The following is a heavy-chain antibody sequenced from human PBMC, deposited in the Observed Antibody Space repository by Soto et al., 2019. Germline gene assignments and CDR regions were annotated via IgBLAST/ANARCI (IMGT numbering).Heavy chain of an antibody. CDR2: INHSGST. V-gene: IGHV4-34*01. D-gene: IGHD2-15*01. J-gene: IGHJ2*01. CDR3: ARGAIVLPLDCSGGSCYWYFDL. CDR1: GGSFSGYY. Sequence: SETLSLTCAVYGGSFSGYYWSWIRQPPGKGLEWIGEINHSGSTNYNPSLKSRVTISVDTSKNQFSLKLSSVTAADTAVYYCARGAIVLPLDCSGGSCYWYFDLWGRGTLVTVSS.